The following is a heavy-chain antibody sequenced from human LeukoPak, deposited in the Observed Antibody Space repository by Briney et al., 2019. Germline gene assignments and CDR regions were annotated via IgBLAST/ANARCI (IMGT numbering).Heavy chain of an antibody. D-gene: IGHD3-16*01. CDR2: LYSDGNT. CDR3: ATGVDPLAANTLAY. V-gene: IGHV3-53*01. Sequence: GGSLRLSCAASGCTVSTNDMTWVRQAPGKGLEWVSVLYSDGNTKYADSVQGRFTISRDNSKNTLYLEMNSLSPDDTAVYYCATGVDPLAANTLAYWGQGTLVTVSS. CDR1: GCTVSTND. J-gene: IGHJ4*02.